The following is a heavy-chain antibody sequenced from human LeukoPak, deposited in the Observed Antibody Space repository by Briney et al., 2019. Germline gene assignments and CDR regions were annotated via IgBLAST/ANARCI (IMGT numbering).Heavy chain of an antibody. V-gene: IGHV3-66*01. CDR2: IYSGVST. CDR3: ARERVENQQLVGGNY. CDR1: GLTVSSNY. J-gene: IGHJ4*02. D-gene: IGHD6-6*01. Sequence: GGSLRLSCAASGLTVSSNYMSWVRQAPGKGLEWVSVIYSGVSTYYADSVKGRFTISRDNSKNTLYLQMNSLRAEDTAVYYCARERVENQQLVGGNYWGQGTLVTVSS.